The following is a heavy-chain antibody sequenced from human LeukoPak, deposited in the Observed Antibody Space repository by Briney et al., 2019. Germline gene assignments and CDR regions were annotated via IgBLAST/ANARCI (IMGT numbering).Heavy chain of an antibody. V-gene: IGHV1-2*02. CDR3: ARALTRYSSSWLKYAFDI. D-gene: IGHD6-13*01. J-gene: IGHJ3*02. CDR2: INPNSGGT. CDR1: GYTFTCYY. Sequence: ASVKVSCKASGYTFTCYYMHWVRQAPGQGLEWRGWINPNSGGTNYAQKFQGRVTMTRDTSISTAYMELSRLRSDDTAVYYCARALTRYSSSWLKYAFDIWGQGTMVTVSS.